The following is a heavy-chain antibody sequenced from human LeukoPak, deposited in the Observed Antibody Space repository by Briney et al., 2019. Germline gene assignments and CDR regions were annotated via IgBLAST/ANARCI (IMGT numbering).Heavy chain of an antibody. Sequence: ASVKVSCKASGNTFTSYYMDWVRQAPGQGLEWMGIINPSGGSTSYAQKFQGRVTMTRDISTSTVYMELSSLRSEDTAVYYCARAGVRIAAVSAQAFDIWGQGTMVTVSS. D-gene: IGHD6-13*01. V-gene: IGHV1-46*01. CDR3: ARAGVRIAAVSAQAFDI. J-gene: IGHJ3*02. CDR1: GNTFTSYY. CDR2: INPSGGST.